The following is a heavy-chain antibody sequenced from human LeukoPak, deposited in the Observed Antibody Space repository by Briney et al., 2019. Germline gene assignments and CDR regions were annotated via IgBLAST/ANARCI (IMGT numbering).Heavy chain of an antibody. CDR3: ARTSYYDSSGYYRTIGNWFDP. J-gene: IGHJ5*02. CDR2: IYDSGST. D-gene: IGHD3-22*01. V-gene: IGHV4-39*07. Sequence: SETLSLTCTVSGGSIRSSYYYWGWIRQPPGKGLEWIGSIYDSGSTYYNPSLKSRVTISVDTSKNQFSLKLSSVTAADTAVYYCARTSYYDSSGYYRTIGNWFDPWGQGTLVTVSS. CDR1: GGSIRSSYYY.